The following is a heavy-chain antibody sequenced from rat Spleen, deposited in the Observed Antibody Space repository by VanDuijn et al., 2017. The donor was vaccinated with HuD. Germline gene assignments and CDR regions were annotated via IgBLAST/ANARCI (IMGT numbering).Heavy chain of an antibody. CDR3: TRQGNNFWYFDF. J-gene: IGHJ1*01. CDR2: ISPGGGNT. CDR1: GFTFSDYY. Sequence: EVQLVESGGGLVQPGRSMKLSCGASGFTFSDYYMAWVRQAPTKGLEWVTSISPGGGNTYYRDSVKGRFTVSRHDAKSTLYLQMDSLRSEDTATYYCTRQGNNFWYFDFWGPGTMVTVSS. D-gene: IGHD4-5*01. V-gene: IGHV5-25*01.